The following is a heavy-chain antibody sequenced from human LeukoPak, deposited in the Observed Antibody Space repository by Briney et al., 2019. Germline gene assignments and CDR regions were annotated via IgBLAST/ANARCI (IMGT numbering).Heavy chain of an antibody. CDR2: IYTSGTT. Sequence: SETLSLTCTVSGGSVRSGFYYGSWIRQPAGKGLEWIGRIYTSGTTNYNPSLKSRVTMSVDTSKNQFSLKLNSVTAADTAVYYCAADFSHWGQGTLVTVSS. CDR3: AADFSH. CDR1: GGSVRSGFYY. V-gene: IGHV4-61*02. J-gene: IGHJ4*02.